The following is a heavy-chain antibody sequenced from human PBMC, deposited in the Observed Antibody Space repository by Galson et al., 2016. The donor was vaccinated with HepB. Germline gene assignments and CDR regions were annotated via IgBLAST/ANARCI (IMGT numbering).Heavy chain of an antibody. V-gene: IGHV3-33*01. CDR3: ARDVLRYFDWLLYGGSNYYYYGMDV. D-gene: IGHD3-9*01. CDR1: GFTFSSYG. CDR2: IWYDGSNK. Sequence: SLRLSCAASGFTFSSYGMHWVRQAPGKGLEWVAVIWYDGSNKYYADSVKGRFTISRDNSKNALYLQMNSLRAEDTAVYYCARDVLRYFDWLLYGGSNYYYYGMDVWGQGTTVTVS. J-gene: IGHJ6*02.